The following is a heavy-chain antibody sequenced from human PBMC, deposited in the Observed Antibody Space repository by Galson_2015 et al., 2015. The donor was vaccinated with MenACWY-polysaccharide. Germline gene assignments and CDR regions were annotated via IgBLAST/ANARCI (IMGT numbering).Heavy chain of an antibody. CDR3: AKDPVLSSGNYFNY. J-gene: IGHJ4*02. D-gene: IGHD3-22*01. Sequence: GGSTYYADSVKGRFTISRDNSKNTLYLQMNSLRAEDTAVYYCAKDPVLSSGNYFNYWGQGTLVTVSS. CDR2: GGST. V-gene: IGHV3-23*01.